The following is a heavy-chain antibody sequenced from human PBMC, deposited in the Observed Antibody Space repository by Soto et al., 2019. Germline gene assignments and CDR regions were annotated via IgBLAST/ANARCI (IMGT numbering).Heavy chain of an antibody. J-gene: IGHJ4*02. CDR3: ARDPKTSGGQHWAFNYFDS. CDR1: GFSFSISP. CDR2: ISYDGTNK. Sequence: PGGSLRLSCAASGFSFSISPMHWVRQAPGKGPEWVALISYDGTNKFYADSVKGRFTISRDNSKGTLYLQVDSLRPEDAAAYYCARDPKTSGGQHWAFNYFDSWGQGTLVTVSS. D-gene: IGHD7-27*01. V-gene: IGHV3-30-3*01.